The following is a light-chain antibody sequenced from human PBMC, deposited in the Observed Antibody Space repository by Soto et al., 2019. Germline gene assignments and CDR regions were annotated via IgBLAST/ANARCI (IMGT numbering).Light chain of an antibody. CDR3: CSYAGSSTWV. CDR2: EGS. V-gene: IGLV2-23*01. J-gene: IGLJ3*02. CDR1: SSDVGSYNL. Sequence: QSALTQPASVSGSPGQSITISCTGTSSDVGSYNLVSWYQQHPGKAPKLMIYEGSKPPSGVSNRFSGSKSGNTASLTISGLQGEDEADYYCCSYAGSSTWVFGGGTKVTVL.